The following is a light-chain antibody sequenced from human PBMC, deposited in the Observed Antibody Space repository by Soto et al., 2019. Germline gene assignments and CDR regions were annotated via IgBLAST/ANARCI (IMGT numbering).Light chain of an antibody. Sequence: DIQMTQTPSSLSASVGDRVTITCRASRTISNDINWYQQKPGQAPKFLIYAASSLQSGVPSRFSGSGSWTDFILTISSLQPDDSAMYYCQQSYSVPWTFGQGTKVEV. CDR2: AAS. CDR1: RTISND. J-gene: IGKJ1*01. CDR3: QQSYSVPWT. V-gene: IGKV1-39*01.